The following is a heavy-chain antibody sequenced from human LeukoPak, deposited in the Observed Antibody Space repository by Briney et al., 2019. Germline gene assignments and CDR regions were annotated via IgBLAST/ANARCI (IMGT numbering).Heavy chain of an antibody. CDR3: AKDMSGGSYLFDAFDI. D-gene: IGHD1-26*01. CDR2: ISWNSGSI. V-gene: IGHV3-9*01. Sequence: GGSLRLSCAASGFTFDDYAMHWVRQAPGKGLEWVSGISWNSGSIGYADSVKGRFTISRDNAKNSLYLQMNSLRAEDTALYYCAKDMSGGSYLFDAFDIWGQGTMVTVSS. CDR1: GFTFDDYA. J-gene: IGHJ3*02.